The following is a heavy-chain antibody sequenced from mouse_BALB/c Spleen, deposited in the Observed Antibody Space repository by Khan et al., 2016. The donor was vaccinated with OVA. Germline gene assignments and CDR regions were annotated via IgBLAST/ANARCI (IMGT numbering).Heavy chain of an antibody. CDR2: ISSGSSTI. CDR3: ARTGGNFHWYFDV. J-gene: IGHJ1*01. V-gene: IGHV5-17*02. CDR1: GFTFSNFG. Sequence: EVQLVESGGGLVQPGGSRKLSCAASGFTFSNFGMHWVRPAPKKGLEWVAYISSGSSTIYFVDTVKGRFTISRDNTKNTLFLQMTSLRTEETSVAYCARTGGNFHWYFDVWGEGTSVTVSS.